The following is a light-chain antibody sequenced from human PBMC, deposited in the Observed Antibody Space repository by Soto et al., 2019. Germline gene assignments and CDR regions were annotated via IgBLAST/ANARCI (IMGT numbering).Light chain of an antibody. Sequence: QSALTQPASVSGSPGQSITISCTGTSIDIGDYTYVSWYQQHPGKTPKLLIYEVSNRPSGVSNRFSGSKSGNTASLTISGLQAEDEADYYCSSYTSSSTWVFGGGTKLTVL. V-gene: IGLV2-14*01. J-gene: IGLJ3*02. CDR1: SIDIGDYTY. CDR3: SSYTSSSTWV. CDR2: EVS.